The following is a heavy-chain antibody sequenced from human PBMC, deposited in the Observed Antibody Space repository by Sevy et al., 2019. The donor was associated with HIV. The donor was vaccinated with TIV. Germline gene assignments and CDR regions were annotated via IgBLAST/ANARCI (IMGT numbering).Heavy chain of an antibody. CDR1: GYTLSKLS. V-gene: IGHV1-24*01. Sequence: ASVKVSCKVSGYTLSKLSMHWVRQAPGKGPEWMGGFDPEDGETIYAQKFQGRVTMTEDTSTDTAYMELSNLRSEDTAVYYCATTKDYYESSGEPFDYWGQGTLVTVSS. D-gene: IGHD3-22*01. CDR2: FDPEDGET. CDR3: ATTKDYYESSGEPFDY. J-gene: IGHJ4*02.